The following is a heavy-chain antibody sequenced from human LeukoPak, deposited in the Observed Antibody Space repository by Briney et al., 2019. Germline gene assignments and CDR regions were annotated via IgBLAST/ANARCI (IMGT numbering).Heavy chain of an antibody. CDR2: ISWNSGSI. CDR1: GFTFDDYA. Sequence: GGSLRLSCAASGFTFDDYAMHWVRQAPRKGLEWISGISWNSGSIGYADSVKGRFTISRDNAKNSLYLQMNSLRAEDTALYYCAKGQWLGPLDYWGQGTLVTVSS. V-gene: IGHV3-9*01. CDR3: AKGQWLGPLDY. D-gene: IGHD6-19*01. J-gene: IGHJ4*02.